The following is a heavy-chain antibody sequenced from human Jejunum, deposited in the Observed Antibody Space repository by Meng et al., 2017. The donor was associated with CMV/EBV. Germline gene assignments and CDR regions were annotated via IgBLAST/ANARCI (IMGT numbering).Heavy chain of an antibody. Sequence: GFDLSNHGMRWVRQAPGKGLEWMAFIWYNEGTEYSSDYVKGRFTISRGNSKNTVYLLMNSLRVEDTAVYYCAKGWGYRSSWHYFDSWGQGTQVTVSS. V-gene: IGHV3-30*02. CDR2: IWYNEGTE. D-gene: IGHD6-13*01. CDR1: GFDLSNHG. J-gene: IGHJ4*02. CDR3: AKGWGYRSSWHYFDS.